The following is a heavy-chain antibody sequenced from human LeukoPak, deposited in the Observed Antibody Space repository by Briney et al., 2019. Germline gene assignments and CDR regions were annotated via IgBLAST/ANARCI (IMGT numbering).Heavy chain of an antibody. J-gene: IGHJ5*02. Sequence: SETLSLTCTVSGGSITTYYWNWIRQPPGKGLEWIGSIYHSGSTYYNPSLKSRVTISVDTSKNQFSLKLSSVTAADTAVYYCARLVVSRYYGSGSDWFDPWGQGTLVTVSS. CDR1: GGSITTYY. CDR3: ARLVVSRYYGSGSDWFDP. CDR2: IYHSGST. V-gene: IGHV4-59*08. D-gene: IGHD3-10*01.